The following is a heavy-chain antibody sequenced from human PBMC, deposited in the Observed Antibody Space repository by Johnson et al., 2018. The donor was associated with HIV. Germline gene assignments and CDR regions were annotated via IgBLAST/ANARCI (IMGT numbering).Heavy chain of an antibody. Sequence: QAQLVESGGGVVQPGSSLRLSCAASGFTFSSYAMHWVRQAPGKGLEWVAVISYDGSNKYYADSVKGRFTIYRDNSKNTLYLQMNSLRAEDTAVYYCARMAWLQQLRLRGGAFDIWGQGTMVTVSS. V-gene: IGHV3-30*04. CDR2: ISYDGSNK. CDR1: GFTFSSYA. CDR3: ARMAWLQQLRLRGGAFDI. D-gene: IGHD5-24*01. J-gene: IGHJ3*02.